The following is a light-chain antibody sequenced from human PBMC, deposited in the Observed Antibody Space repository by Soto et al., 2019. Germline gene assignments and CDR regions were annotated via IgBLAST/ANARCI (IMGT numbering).Light chain of an antibody. J-gene: IGKJ5*01. CDR1: QDINKN. V-gene: IGKV1-33*01. CDR3: QQYASSPLT. CDR2: DAS. Sequence: QGTQSPSSLSASVGGTVTIPCQTSQDINKNLIWYQQKPGKAPKLLIYDASDLETGVPSRFSGSGSGTGFTFTISSLQPEDFATYYCQQYASSPLTFGQGTRLEI.